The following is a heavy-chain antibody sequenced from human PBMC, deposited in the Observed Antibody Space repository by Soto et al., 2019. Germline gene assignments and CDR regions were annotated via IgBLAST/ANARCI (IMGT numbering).Heavy chain of an antibody. V-gene: IGHV3-23*01. Sequence: EVQLLESGGGLVQPGRSLRLSCAASGFTFSNYAMSWVRQAPGQGLDWVSAISGSGGATSYADSVKGRFTISRENCNNTLFLQMNRLRAEDAAVYYCAKFFVETGSTIGWPGSVHYWGQGTLVNVSS. CDR2: ISGSGGAT. J-gene: IGHJ4*02. D-gene: IGHD6-19*01. CDR3: AKFFVETGSTIGWPGSVHY. CDR1: GFTFSNYA.